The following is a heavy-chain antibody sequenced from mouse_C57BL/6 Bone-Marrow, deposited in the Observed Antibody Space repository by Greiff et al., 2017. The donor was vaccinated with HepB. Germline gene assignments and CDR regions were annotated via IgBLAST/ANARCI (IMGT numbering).Heavy chain of an antibody. D-gene: IGHD1-1*01. Sequence: EVKLQESGAELVRPGASVKLSCTASGFNIKDDYMHWVKQRPEQGLEWIGWIDPENGDTEYASKFQGKATITADTSSNTAYLQLSSLTSEDTAVYYCTYYPRFAYWGQGTLVTVSA. CDR3: TYYPRFAY. V-gene: IGHV14-4*01. CDR2: IDPENGDT. CDR1: GFNIKDDY. J-gene: IGHJ3*01.